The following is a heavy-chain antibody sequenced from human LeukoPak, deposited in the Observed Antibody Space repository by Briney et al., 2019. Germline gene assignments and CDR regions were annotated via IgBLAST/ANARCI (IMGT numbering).Heavy chain of an antibody. D-gene: IGHD3-10*01. Sequence: GGSLRLSCAASGFTFSSYGMSWVRQAPGKGLEWVSAISGSGGSTYYADSVKGRFTISRDNSKNTLYLQMNSLRAEDTAVYYCAKRLLWFGESPSDPWGQGTLVTVSS. CDR3: AKRLLWFGESPSDP. CDR2: ISGSGGST. CDR1: GFTFSSYG. V-gene: IGHV3-23*01. J-gene: IGHJ5*02.